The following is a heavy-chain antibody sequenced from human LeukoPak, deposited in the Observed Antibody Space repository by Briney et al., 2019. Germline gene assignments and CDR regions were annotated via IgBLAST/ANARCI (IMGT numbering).Heavy chain of an antibody. D-gene: IGHD1/OR15-1a*01. CDR3: AKAIQRTTADRTDAFDI. CDR1: GFTFNSYG. Sequence: PGGSLRLSCAASGFTFNSYGLHWARQAPGKGLEWVAVISYDGSNKYHADSVKGRFTISRDNSKNTLYLQMNSLRAEDTAVYYCAKAIQRTTADRTDAFDIWGQGTMVRVSS. J-gene: IGHJ3*02. V-gene: IGHV3-30*18. CDR2: ISYDGSNK.